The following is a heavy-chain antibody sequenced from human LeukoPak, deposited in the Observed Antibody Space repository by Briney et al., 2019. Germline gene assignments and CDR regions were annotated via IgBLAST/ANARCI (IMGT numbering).Heavy chain of an antibody. Sequence: GGSLRLXCAASGFTFDDYAMHWVRQAPGKGLEWVSGISWNSGSIGYADSVKGRFTISRDNAKNSLYLQMNSLRAEDMALYYCAKDVGGELPGYYLDYWGQGTLVTVSS. CDR3: AKDVGGELPGYYLDY. V-gene: IGHV3-9*03. J-gene: IGHJ4*02. CDR2: ISWNSGSI. D-gene: IGHD1-26*01. CDR1: GFTFDDYA.